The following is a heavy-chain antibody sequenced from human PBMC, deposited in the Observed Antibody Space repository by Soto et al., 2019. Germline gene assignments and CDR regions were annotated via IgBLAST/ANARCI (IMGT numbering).Heavy chain of an antibody. CDR2: INHSGST. J-gene: IGHJ4*02. Sequence: SETLSLTCAVYGGSFSGYYWSWIRQPPGKGLEWIGEINHSGSTNYNPSLKSRVTISVDTSKNQFSLKLSSVTPEDTAVYYCARGGVSGSYSNYFDYWGQGTLVTVSS. CDR1: GGSFSGYY. D-gene: IGHD1-26*01. CDR3: ARGGVSGSYSNYFDY. V-gene: IGHV4-34*01.